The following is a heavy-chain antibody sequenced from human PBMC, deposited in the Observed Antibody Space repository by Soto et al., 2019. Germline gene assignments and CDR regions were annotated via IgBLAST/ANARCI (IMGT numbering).Heavy chain of an antibody. J-gene: IGHJ4*02. D-gene: IGHD6-25*01. CDR1: GFTFCDHY. CDR3: AVPTGITATGPDY. Sequence: AGGSLRLSCAASGFTFCDHYMDWVRQAPGKGLEWVSAISGDGGSTYYADSVKGRFTISRENSKNTLYLQMNNLRAADTAVYYCAVPTGITATGPDYWGQGALVTV. V-gene: IGHV3-23*01. CDR2: ISGDGGST.